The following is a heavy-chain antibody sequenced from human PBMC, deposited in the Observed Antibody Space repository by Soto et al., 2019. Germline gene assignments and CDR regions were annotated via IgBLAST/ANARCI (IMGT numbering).Heavy chain of an antibody. CDR2: ISWNSGSI. J-gene: IGHJ6*03. Sequence: GGSLRLSCAASGFTFDDYAMHWVRQAPGKGLEWVSGISWNSGSIGYADSVKGRFTISRDNAKNSLYLQMNSLRAEDTALYYCAKDIRMTTVTTDYYYYYMDVWGKGTTVTVSS. CDR3: AKDIRMTTVTTDYYYYYMDV. D-gene: IGHD4-4*01. CDR1: GFTFDDYA. V-gene: IGHV3-9*01.